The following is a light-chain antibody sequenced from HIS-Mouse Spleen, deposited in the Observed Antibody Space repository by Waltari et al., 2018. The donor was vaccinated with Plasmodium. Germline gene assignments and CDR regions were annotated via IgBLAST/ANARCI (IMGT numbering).Light chain of an antibody. V-gene: IGLV2-23*02. CDR2: EVS. CDR3: CSYAGSSTLV. Sequence: QSALTQPPSASGSPGPSVTISCPGTRSHVGGYHYVSWYQQPPGKAPKRMIYEVSKRPSGVSNRFSGSKSGNTASLTISGLQAEDEADYYCCSYAGSSTLVFGGGTKLTVL. J-gene: IGLJ3*02. CDR1: RSHVGGYHY.